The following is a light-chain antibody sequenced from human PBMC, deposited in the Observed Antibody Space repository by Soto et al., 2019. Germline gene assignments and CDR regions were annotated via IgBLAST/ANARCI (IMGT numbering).Light chain of an antibody. J-gene: IGKJ4*01. Sequence: DIQMTQSPSTLSASVGDRVTVTCRASQSISSWLAWYQQKPRKAPKLLIYKASSLESGVPSRFSGSGSGTEFTLTISSLQPDDFATYYCQQYDSFSFTFGGGTKVEIK. CDR3: QQYDSFSFT. V-gene: IGKV1-5*03. CDR1: QSISSW. CDR2: KAS.